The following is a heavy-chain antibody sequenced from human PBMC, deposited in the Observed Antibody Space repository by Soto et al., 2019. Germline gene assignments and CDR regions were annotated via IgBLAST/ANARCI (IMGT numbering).Heavy chain of an antibody. J-gene: IGHJ4*02. CDR3: ARSKQQLVEFDY. CDR1: GFTFSSYS. V-gene: IGHV3-21*01. D-gene: IGHD6-13*01. CDR2: ISSSSSYI. Sequence: RLSCAASGFTFSSYSMNWVRQAPGKGLEWVSSISSSSSYIYYADSVKGRFTISRDNAKNSLYLQMNSLRAEDTAVYYCARSKQQLVEFDYWGQGTLVTVSS.